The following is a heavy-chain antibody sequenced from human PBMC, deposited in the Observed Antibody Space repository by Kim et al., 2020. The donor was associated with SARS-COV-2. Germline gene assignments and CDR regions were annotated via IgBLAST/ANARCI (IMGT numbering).Heavy chain of an antibody. CDR2: ISANGGAT. CDR3: AKRIQPLSTASGFDP. Sequence: GGSLRLSCAPSGFTFSNYGMIWVRQAPGEGLEWVSIISANGGATDYADSVKGRFTISRDNSKNTLYLQMNSLRAEDTAVYYCAKRIQPLSTASGFDPWG. J-gene: IGHJ5*02. V-gene: IGHV3-23*01. D-gene: IGHD1-26*01. CDR1: GFTFSNYG.